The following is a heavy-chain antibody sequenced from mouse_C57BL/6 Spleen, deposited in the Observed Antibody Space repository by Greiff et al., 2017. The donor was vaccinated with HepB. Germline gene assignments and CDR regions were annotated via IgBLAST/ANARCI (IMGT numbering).Heavy chain of an antibody. CDR2: ISSGGSYT. J-gene: IGHJ2*01. D-gene: IGHD4-1*01. Sequence: EVMLVESGGDLVKPGGSLKLSCAASGFTFSSYGMSWVRQTPDKRLEWVATISSGGSYTYYPDSVKGRFTISRDNAKNTLYLQMSSLKSEDTAMYYCARQGLLTGPDYWGQGTTLTVSS. CDR3: ARQGLLTGPDY. CDR1: GFTFSSYG. V-gene: IGHV5-6*02.